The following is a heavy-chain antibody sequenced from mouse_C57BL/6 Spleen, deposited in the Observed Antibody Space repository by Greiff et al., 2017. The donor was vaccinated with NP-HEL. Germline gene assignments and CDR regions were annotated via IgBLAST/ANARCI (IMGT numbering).Heavy chain of an antibody. V-gene: IGHV1-69*01. CDR2: IDPSDSYT. CDR1: GYTFTSYW. J-gene: IGHJ1*03. Sequence: QVQLQQPGAELVMPGASVKLSCKASGYTFTSYWMHWVKQRPGQGLEWIGEIDPSDSYTNYNPKFKGKSTLTVAKSSSTAYMQLSSLTSEDSAVYYCARGGSPWYFDVWGTGTTVTVSS. CDR3: ARGGSPWYFDV. D-gene: IGHD1-1*02.